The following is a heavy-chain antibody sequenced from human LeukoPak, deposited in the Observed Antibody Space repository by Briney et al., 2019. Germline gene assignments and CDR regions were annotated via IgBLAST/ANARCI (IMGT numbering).Heavy chain of an antibody. J-gene: IGHJ4*02. CDR1: GGSISSSSYY. V-gene: IGHV4-39*07. D-gene: IGHD2-2*03. CDR2: IYYSGST. CDR3: ARGDTLDIVVVPAAWGY. Sequence: SETLSLTCTVSGGSISSSSYYWGWIRQPPGKGLEWIGSIYYSGSTYYNPSLKSRVTISVDTSKNQFSLKLSSVTAADTAVYYCARGDTLDIVVVPAAWGYWGQGTLVTVSS.